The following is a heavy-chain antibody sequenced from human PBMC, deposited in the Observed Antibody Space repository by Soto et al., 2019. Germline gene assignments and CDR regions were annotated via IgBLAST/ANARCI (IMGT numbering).Heavy chain of an antibody. CDR2: INSDGSST. Sequence: RLSCASSGFTFGSYWMHWVRQAPGKGLVWVSRINSDGSSTSYADSVKGRFTISRDNAKNTLYLQMNSLRAEDTAVYYCARSGGDYDFWSGYADWFDPWGQGTLVTVSS. J-gene: IGHJ5*02. V-gene: IGHV3-74*01. CDR1: GFTFGSYW. CDR3: ARSGGDYDFWSGYADWFDP. D-gene: IGHD3-3*01.